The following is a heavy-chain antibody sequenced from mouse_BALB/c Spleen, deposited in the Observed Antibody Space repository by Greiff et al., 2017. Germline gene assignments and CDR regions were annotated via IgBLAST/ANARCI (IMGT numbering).Heavy chain of an antibody. V-gene: IGHV14-3*02. CDR1: GFNIKYTY. CDR2: IDPANGNT. Sequence: VQLQQSGAELVKPGASVKLSCTASGFNIKYTYMHWVKQRPEQGLEWIGRIDPANGNTKYDPKFQGKATITADTSSNTAYLQLSSLTSEDTAVYYCARWDITTAFFYAMDYWGQGTSVTVSS. D-gene: IGHD1-2*01. J-gene: IGHJ4*01. CDR3: ARWDITTAFFYAMDY.